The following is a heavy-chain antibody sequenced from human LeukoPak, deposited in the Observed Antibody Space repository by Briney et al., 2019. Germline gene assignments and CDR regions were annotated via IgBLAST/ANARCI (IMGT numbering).Heavy chain of an antibody. CDR3: ARGSGNYDVLAGYYKEKYCDY. D-gene: IGHD3-9*01. Sequence: GGSLRLSCAASGFTFSSYSMNWVRQAPGKGLEWVSGINWNGGSTGYADSVKGRFTISRDNAKNSLYLQMNSLRAEDTALYYCARGSGNYDVLAGYYKEKYCDYWGQGTLVTVSS. V-gene: IGHV3-20*04. J-gene: IGHJ4*02. CDR1: GFTFSSYS. CDR2: INWNGGST.